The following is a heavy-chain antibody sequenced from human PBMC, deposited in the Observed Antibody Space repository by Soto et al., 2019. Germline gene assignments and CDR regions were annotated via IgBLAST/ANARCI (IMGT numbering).Heavy chain of an antibody. V-gene: IGHV1-18*01. CDR3: VRGQDYYDSSNYYKWFDP. Sequence: ASVKVSCKASGYTFTSYGISWVRQAPGQGLEWMGWISTHNGNTSYAQKFQGRMTMTTDASTSTAYMELRSLRSDDTVVYYCVRGQDYYDSSNYYKWFDPWDPATLVTVSS. CDR1: GYTFTSYG. D-gene: IGHD3-22*01. CDR2: ISTHNGNT. J-gene: IGHJ5*02.